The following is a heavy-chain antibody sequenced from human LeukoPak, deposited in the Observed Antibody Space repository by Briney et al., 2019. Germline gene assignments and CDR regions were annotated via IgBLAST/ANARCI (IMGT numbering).Heavy chain of an antibody. CDR1: GFTFSSYG. V-gene: IGHV3-30*02. CDR3: AKDKTYYYDSSGHY. CDR2: IRYDGSNK. Sequence: GGSLRLSCAASGFTFSSYGMHWVRQAPGKGLEWVAFIRYDGSNKYYADSVKGRFTISRDNSKNTLYLQMNSLRAEDTAVYYCAKDKTYYYDSSGHYWGQGTLVTVSS. D-gene: IGHD3-22*01. J-gene: IGHJ4*02.